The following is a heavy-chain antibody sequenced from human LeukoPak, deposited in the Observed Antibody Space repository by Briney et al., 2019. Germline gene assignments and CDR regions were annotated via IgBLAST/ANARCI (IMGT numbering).Heavy chain of an antibody. CDR3: ARERGYCSSTSCYPFDY. V-gene: IGHV1-69*04. D-gene: IGHD2-2*03. J-gene: IGHJ4*02. CDR2: IIPILGIA. CDR1: GGTFSSYT. Sequence: GASVKVSCKASGGTFSSYTISWVRQAPGHGLEWMGRIIPILGIANYAQKFQGRVTITADKSTSTAYMELSSLRSEDTAVYYCARERGYCSSTSCYPFDYWGQGTLVTVSS.